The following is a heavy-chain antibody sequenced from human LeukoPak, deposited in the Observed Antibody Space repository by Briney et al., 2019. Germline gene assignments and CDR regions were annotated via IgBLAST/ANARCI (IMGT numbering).Heavy chain of an antibody. CDR1: GVSISSGNW. J-gene: IGHJ4*02. CDR3: ATRDESRTDVVPPDY. Sequence: SGTLSLTCAVSGVSISSGNWWTWVRQPPGKGLEWIGETHRSGDTKYSPSLETRVTISTDRYNNHLSLNLHSVTAADTAVYYCATRDESRTDVVPPDYWGQGTLVTVS. D-gene: IGHD5-18*01. V-gene: IGHV4-4*02. CDR2: THRSGDT.